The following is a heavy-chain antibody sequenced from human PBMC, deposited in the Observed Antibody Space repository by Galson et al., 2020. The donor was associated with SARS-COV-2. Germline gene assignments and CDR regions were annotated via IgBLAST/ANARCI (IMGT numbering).Heavy chain of an antibody. D-gene: IGHD3-16*01. CDR2: IYFTGTT. V-gene: IGHV4-59*01. J-gene: IGHJ4*02. CDR3: ARKGGGHDC. CDR1: GGSISSYY. Sequence: SETLSLTCTVSGGSISSYYWSWVRQSPGKGLEWIGYIYFTGTTHYNPSLEGRVAFSVDTSKNQFSLKLSSVTAADAAVYYCARKGGGHDCWGKGPRVTVSS.